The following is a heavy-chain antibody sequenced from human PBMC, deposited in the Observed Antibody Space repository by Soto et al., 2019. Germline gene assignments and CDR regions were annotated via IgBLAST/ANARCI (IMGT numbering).Heavy chain of an antibody. V-gene: IGHV1-69*13. CDR2: IIPIFGTA. D-gene: IGHD3-3*01. J-gene: IGHJ6*02. CDR1: GGTFSSYA. CDR3: ARLQFYVFWSGSVPMDV. Sequence: SVKVSCKASGGTFSSYAISWVRQAPGQGLEWMGGIIPIFGTANYAQKFQGRVTITADESTSTAYMKLTSVTAADTALYFCARLQFYVFWSGSVPMDVWGQGTSVTVSS.